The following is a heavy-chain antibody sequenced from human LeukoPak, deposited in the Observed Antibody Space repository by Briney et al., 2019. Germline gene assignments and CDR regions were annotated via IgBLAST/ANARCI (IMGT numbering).Heavy chain of an antibody. D-gene: IGHD2-21*02. Sequence: PGGSLRLSCAASGFTFSSYSMNWVRQAPGKGLEWVSSISSSSSYIYYADSVKGRFTISRDNAKNSLYLQMNSLRAEDTAVYYCARDGHCGGDCLYSDVWGKGTTVTISS. V-gene: IGHV3-21*01. CDR3: ARDGHCGGDCLYSDV. CDR1: GFTFSSYS. CDR2: ISSSSSYI. J-gene: IGHJ6*04.